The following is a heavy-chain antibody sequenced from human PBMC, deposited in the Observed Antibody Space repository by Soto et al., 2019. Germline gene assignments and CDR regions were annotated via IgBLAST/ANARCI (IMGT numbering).Heavy chain of an antibody. J-gene: IGHJ6*02. V-gene: IGHV4-31*03. D-gene: IGHD3-10*01. CDR2: IYYSGST. Sequence: SETLSLTCTVSGGSISSGGYYWSWIRQHPGKGLEWIGYIYYSGSTYYNPSLKSRVTISVDTSKNQFSLKLSSVTAADTAVYYCARQGGSLGGYYYGMDVWGQGTTVTVSS. CDR3: ARQGGSLGGYYYGMDV. CDR1: GGSISSGGYY.